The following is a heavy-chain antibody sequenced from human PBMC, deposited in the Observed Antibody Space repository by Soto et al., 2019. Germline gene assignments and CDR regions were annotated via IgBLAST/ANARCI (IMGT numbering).Heavy chain of an antibody. J-gene: IGHJ6*02. CDR3: GRALRGVVVVAGREMDG. CDR2: INYTGST. Sequence: QVQLQQSGPGLVKPSETLSLTCSVSGGSISGDYWSWIRQPPGKGLEWIGYINYTGSTNYNPSLRSRVTLPVDTPKNQFSLNLRSVTAADTAVYYWGRALRGVVVVAGREMDGWGQGTRVTVSS. V-gene: IGHV4-59*01. D-gene: IGHD2-15*01. CDR1: GGSISGDY.